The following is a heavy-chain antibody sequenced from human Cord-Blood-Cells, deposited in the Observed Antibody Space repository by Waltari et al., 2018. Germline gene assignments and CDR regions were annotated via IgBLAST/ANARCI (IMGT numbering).Heavy chain of an antibody. J-gene: IGHJ3*02. CDR3: ARVLGYSGYDDAFDI. D-gene: IGHD5-12*01. V-gene: IGHV3-7*01. CDR2: IKQDGSEK. Sequence: EVKLVESGGGLVQPGGSLRLSCAASGFTFSSYGMSWVRQAPGKGLEWVANIKQDGSEKYYVDSVKGRFTISRDNAKNSLYLQMNSLRAEDTAVYYCARVLGYSGYDDAFDIWGQGTMVTVSS. CDR1: GFTFSSYG.